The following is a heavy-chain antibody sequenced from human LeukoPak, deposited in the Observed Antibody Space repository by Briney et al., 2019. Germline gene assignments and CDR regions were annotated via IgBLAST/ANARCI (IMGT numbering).Heavy chain of an antibody. Sequence: SETLSLTCTVSDDSISDYYRGWIRQPPGKGLEWIGYIHNSGTSTYNLSLKSRVTISADTSKNQFSLKLSSVTAADTAVYYCARSELLWFGGVNSGFDYWGQGTLVTVSS. CDR2: IHNSGTS. D-gene: IGHD3-10*01. J-gene: IGHJ4*02. CDR1: DDSISDYY. CDR3: ARSELLWFGGVNSGFDY. V-gene: IGHV4-59*01.